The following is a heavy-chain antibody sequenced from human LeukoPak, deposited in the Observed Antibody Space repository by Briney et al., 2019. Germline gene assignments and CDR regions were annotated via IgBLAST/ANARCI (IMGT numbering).Heavy chain of an antibody. V-gene: IGHV4-31*03. D-gene: IGHD3-3*01. J-gene: IGHJ4*02. CDR1: GGSISSGGYY. Sequence: SSETLSLTCTVSGGSISSGGYYWSWIRQHPGKGLEWIGYIYYSGSAYYNPSLKSRVTISADTSKNQFSLKLSSVTAADTAVYYCARGNTIFGVVIKYYFASWGQGPLVTVSS. CDR2: IYYSGSA. CDR3: ARGNTIFGVVIKYYFAS.